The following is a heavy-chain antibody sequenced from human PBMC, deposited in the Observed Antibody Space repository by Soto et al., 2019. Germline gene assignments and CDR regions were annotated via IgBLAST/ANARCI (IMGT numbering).Heavy chain of an antibody. V-gene: IGHV3-43*01. Sequence: GGSLRLSCAASGFTFDDYTMHWVRQAPGKGLEWVSLISWDGGSTYYADSVKGRFTISRDNSKNSLYLQMNSLRTEDTALYYCAKDLSLEGGTGTTSPNYYYYYGMDVWGQGTTVTVSS. D-gene: IGHD1-7*01. CDR1: GFTFDDYT. CDR2: ISWDGGST. J-gene: IGHJ6*02. CDR3: AKDLSLEGGTGTTSPNYYYYYGMDV.